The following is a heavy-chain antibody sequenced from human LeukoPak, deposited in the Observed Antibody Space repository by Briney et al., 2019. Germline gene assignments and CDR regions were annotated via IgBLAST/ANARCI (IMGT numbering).Heavy chain of an antibody. CDR2: ISSSSSTI. V-gene: IGHV3-48*01. D-gene: IGHD2/OR15-2a*01. J-gene: IGHJ6*02. Sequence: GGSLRLSCAASGFTFSTYSVNWVRQAPGRGLEWLSYISSSSSTIYYADSVKGRFTISRDNAKSSLLLQMNSLRAEDTALYFCARGGPVREYSPYSYYAMDVWGQGTTVIVSS. CDR3: ARGGPVREYSPYSYYAMDV. CDR1: GFTFSTYS.